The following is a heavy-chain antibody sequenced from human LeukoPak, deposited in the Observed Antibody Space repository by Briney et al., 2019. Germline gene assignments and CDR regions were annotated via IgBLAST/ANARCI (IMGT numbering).Heavy chain of an antibody. D-gene: IGHD5/OR15-5a*01. CDR1: GGSFSGYY. CDR2: INHSGST. Sequence: SETLSLTCAVYGGSFSGYYWSWIRQPPGKGLEWIGEINHSGSTNYNPSLKSRVTISVDTSKNQFSLKLSSVTAADTAVYYCARARLGREYYFDYWGQGTLVTVSS. V-gene: IGHV4-34*01. CDR3: ARARLGREYYFDY. J-gene: IGHJ4*02.